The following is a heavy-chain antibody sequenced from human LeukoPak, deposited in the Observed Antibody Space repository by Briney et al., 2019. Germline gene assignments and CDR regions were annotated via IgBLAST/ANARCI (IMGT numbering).Heavy chain of an antibody. V-gene: IGHV1-69*05. CDR1: GGTFSSYA. CDR3: ARDIAAYFDY. Sequence: SVKVSCKASGGTFSSYAISWVRQAPGQGLEWMGGIIPIFGTANYAQKFQGRVTMTRDTSISTAYMELSRLRSDDTAVYYCARDIAAYFDYWGQGTLVTVSS. CDR2: IIPIFGTA. J-gene: IGHJ4*02. D-gene: IGHD6-13*01.